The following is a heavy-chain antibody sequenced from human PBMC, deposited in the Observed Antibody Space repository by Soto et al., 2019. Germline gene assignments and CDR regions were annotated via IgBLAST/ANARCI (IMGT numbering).Heavy chain of an antibody. CDR1: GGSISSGDYY. V-gene: IGHV4-30-4*01. CDR2: IYYSGST. CDR3: ARVGPRKPHYFDY. J-gene: IGHJ4*02. Sequence: SETLSLTCTVSGGSISSGDYYWGWIRQPPGKGLEWIGYIYYSGSTYYNPSLKSRVTISVDTSKNQFSLKLSSVTAADTAVYYCARVGPRKPHYFDYWGQGTLVTVSS.